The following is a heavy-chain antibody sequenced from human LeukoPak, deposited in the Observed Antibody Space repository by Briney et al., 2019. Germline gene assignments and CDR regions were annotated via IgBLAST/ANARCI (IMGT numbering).Heavy chain of an antibody. J-gene: IGHJ5*02. CDR3: ARGPLIGGDNWFDP. CDR1: GYTLTELS. D-gene: IGHD3-16*02. Sequence: ASVKVSCKVSGYTLTELSMHWVRQAPGKGLEWMGGFDPEDGETIYAQKFQGRVTMTEDTSTDTAYMELSSLRSDDTAVYYCARGPLIGGDNWFDPWGQGTLVTVSS. V-gene: IGHV1-24*01. CDR2: FDPEDGET.